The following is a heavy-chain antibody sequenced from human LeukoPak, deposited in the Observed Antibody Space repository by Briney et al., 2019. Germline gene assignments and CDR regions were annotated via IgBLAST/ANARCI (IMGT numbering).Heavy chain of an antibody. J-gene: IGHJ3*02. CDR3: TRELRWAEAFDI. CDR1: GYTFTSYG. D-gene: IGHD4-23*01. V-gene: IGHV1-18*01. Sequence: ASVKVSCEVSGYTFTSYGISWVRQAPGQGLEWMGWISAYNGNTNYAQKLQGRVTMTTDTSTSTAYMELRSLRSDDTALYYRTRELRWAEAFDIWGQGTMVTVSS. CDR2: ISAYNGNT.